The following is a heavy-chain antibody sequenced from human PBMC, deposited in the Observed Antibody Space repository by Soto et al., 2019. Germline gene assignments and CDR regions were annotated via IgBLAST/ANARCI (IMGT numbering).Heavy chain of an antibody. CDR2: INHSGST. D-gene: IGHD2-15*01. J-gene: IGHJ6*02. CDR3: ASEYCSGGSCYYGMDV. V-gene: IGHV4-34*01. CDR1: GGSFSGYY. Sequence: KPSETLSLTCAVYGGSFSGYYWSWIRQPPGKGLEWIGEINHSGSTNYNPSLKSRVTISVDTSKNQFSLKLSSVTAADTAVYYCASEYCSGGSCYYGMDVWGQGTTVTVSS.